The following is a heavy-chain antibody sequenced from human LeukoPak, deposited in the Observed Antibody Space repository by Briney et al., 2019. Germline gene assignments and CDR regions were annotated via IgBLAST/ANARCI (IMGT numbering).Heavy chain of an antibody. CDR1: GFIFSSNW. Sequence: GGSLRLSCAASGFIFSSNWMHWVRQAPGKGLVWVSRISSDGSSTFYADSVKGRFTISRDNAKNTLFLQMNSLRAEDTAVYFCARSDYFDYWGQGTLVTVSS. CDR2: ISSDGSST. J-gene: IGHJ4*02. V-gene: IGHV3-74*01. CDR3: ARSDYFDY.